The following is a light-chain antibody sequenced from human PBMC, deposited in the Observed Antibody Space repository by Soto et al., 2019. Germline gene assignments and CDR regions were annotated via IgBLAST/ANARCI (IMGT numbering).Light chain of an antibody. CDR1: SSDVGGYDY. CDR3: VSYTTFSSYV. CDR2: EVS. J-gene: IGLJ1*01. V-gene: IGLV2-14*01. Sequence: QSVLTQPASVSGSPGQSITISCPGTSSDVGGYDYVSWYQLHPGKAPKLMVFEVSNRPSGVSNRFSGSKSGNTASLTISGLQAEDEAEYYCVSYTTFSSYVFGTGIKVTAL.